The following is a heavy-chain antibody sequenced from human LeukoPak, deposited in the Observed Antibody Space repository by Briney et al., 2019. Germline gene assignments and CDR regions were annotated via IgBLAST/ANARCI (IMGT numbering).Heavy chain of an antibody. CDR1: GFTFSSYG. Sequence: GGSLRLSCAASGFTFSSYGMHWVRQAPGKGLEWVAVISYDGSNKYYADSVKGRFTISRDNAKNSLYLQMNSLRAEDTAVYYCARDHPAAVAIFDYWGQGTLVTVSS. V-gene: IGHV3-30*03. CDR2: ISYDGSNK. CDR3: ARDHPAAVAIFDY. D-gene: IGHD6-19*01. J-gene: IGHJ4*02.